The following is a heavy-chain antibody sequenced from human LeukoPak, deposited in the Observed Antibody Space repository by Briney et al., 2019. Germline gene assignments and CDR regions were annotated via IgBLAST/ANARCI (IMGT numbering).Heavy chain of an antibody. CDR1: GGSISSYY. Sequence: SETLSLTCTVSGGSISSYYWSWIRQPPGKGLEWIGYIYYSGSTYYNPSLKSRVTISVDTSKNQFSLKLSSVTAADTAVYYCARGAVATSGYFDYWGQGTLVTVSS. CDR2: IYYSGST. D-gene: IGHD5-12*01. J-gene: IGHJ4*02. CDR3: ARGAVATSGYFDY. V-gene: IGHV4-59*12.